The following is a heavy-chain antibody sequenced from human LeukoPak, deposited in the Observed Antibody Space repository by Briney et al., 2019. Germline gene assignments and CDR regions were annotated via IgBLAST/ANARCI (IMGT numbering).Heavy chain of an antibody. V-gene: IGHV1-3*01. J-gene: IGHJ4*02. D-gene: IGHD3-22*01. CDR1: GYTFTSYA. CDR3: ARDSHYYESSGYNQGDFDY. CDR2: INAGNGNT. Sequence: ASVKVSCKASGYTFTSYAMHWVRQAPGQRLEWMGWINAGNGNTKYSQKFQDRVAITRDTSASTAYMELSSLRSEDTAVYYCARDSHYYESSGYNQGDFDYWGQGTLVTVSS.